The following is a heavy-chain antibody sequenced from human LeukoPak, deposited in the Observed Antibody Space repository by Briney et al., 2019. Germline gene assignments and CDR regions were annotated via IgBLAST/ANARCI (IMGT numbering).Heavy chain of an antibody. D-gene: IGHD3-22*01. V-gene: IGHV4-39*07. J-gene: IGHJ6*03. Sequence: SETLSLTCSVSGGSISSSSYYWGWIRQPPGRGLEWIGSIYYSGSTYYNPSLKSRVTISVDTSQNQFSLKVNSVTAADTAVYYCARGYYDSSGYYYYYYMDVWGKGTTVTVSS. CDR2: IYYSGST. CDR3: ARGYYDSSGYYYYYYMDV. CDR1: GGSISSSSYY.